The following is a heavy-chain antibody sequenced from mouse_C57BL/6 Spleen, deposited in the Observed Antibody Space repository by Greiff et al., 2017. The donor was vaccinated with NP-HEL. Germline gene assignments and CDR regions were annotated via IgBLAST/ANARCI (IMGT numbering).Heavy chain of an antibody. J-gene: IGHJ2*01. CDR2: INPSSGYT. D-gene: IGHD2-3*01. CDR3: ARTDDFDY. CDR1: GYTFTSYT. Sequence: VQGVESGAELARPGASVKMSCKASGYTFTSYTMHWVKQRPGQGLEWIGYINPSSGYTKYNQKFKDKATLTADKSSSTAYMQLSSLTSEDSAVYYCARTDDFDYWGQGTTLTVSS. V-gene: IGHV1-4*01.